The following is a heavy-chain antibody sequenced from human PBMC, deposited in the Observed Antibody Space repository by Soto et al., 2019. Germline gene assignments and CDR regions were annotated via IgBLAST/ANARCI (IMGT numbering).Heavy chain of an antibody. D-gene: IGHD6-13*01. CDR2: ISGSGGST. CDR3: AKVQQHKKDYYYYGMDV. V-gene: IGHV3-23*01. Sequence: GGSLRLSCAASGFTFSSYAMSWVRQAPGKGLEWVSAISGSGGSTYYADSVKGRFTISRDNSKNTLYLQMNSLRAEDTAVYYCAKVQQHKKDYYYYGMDVWGQGTTVTVSS. CDR1: GFTFSSYA. J-gene: IGHJ6*02.